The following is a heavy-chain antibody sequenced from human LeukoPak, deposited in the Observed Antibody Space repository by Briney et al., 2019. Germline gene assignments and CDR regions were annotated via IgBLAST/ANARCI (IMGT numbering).Heavy chain of an antibody. CDR3: ARLGVVVTALRDAFDI. V-gene: IGHV5-51*01. D-gene: IGHD3-22*01. Sequence: GESLKISCKGSGYSFTSYWIGWVRQMPGKGREWMGIIYPGDSDTRYSPSFQGQVTISADKSISTAYLQWSSLKASDTAMYYCARLGVVVTALRDAFDIWGQGTMVTVSS. J-gene: IGHJ3*02. CDR2: IYPGDSDT. CDR1: GYSFTSYW.